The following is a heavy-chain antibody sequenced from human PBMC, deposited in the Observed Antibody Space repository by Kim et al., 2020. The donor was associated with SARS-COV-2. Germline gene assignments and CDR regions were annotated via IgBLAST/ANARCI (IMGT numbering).Heavy chain of an antibody. CDR3: ARDDYAVSLYYYYGMDV. Sequence: GGSLRLSCAASGFTFSSYSMNWVRQAPGKGLEWVSYISSSSSTIYYADSVKGRFTISRDNAKNSLYLQMNSLRDEDTAVYYCARDDYAVSLYYYYGMDVWGQGTTVTVSS. CDR1: GFTFSSYS. J-gene: IGHJ6*02. CDR2: ISSSSSTI. V-gene: IGHV3-48*02. D-gene: IGHD3-16*01.